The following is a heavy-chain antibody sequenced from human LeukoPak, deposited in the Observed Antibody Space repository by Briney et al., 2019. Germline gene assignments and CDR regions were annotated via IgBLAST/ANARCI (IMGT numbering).Heavy chain of an antibody. J-gene: IGHJ4*02. Sequence: GGALRLSCAPSGFTFRIYGMGLVRQAPGKGLEGVSSINIYYAYSVKGRFNILSDNAKHSLNLQMNSLRAEDTAVYYCAREVDRAMVLYYFDYWGQGTLVTVSS. CDR3: AREVDRAMVLYYFDY. D-gene: IGHD5-18*01. CDR2: INI. CDR1: GFTFRIYG. V-gene: IGHV3-21*01.